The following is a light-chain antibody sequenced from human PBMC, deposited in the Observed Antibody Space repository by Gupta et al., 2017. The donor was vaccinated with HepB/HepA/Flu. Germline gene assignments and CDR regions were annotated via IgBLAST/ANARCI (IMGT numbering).Light chain of an antibody. J-gene: IGKJ2*02. Sequence: TQSPLSLPVTPGEPASISCRSSQSLLQSNGYDYLDWYLQKPGQSPQLLIYLGSNRASGVPDRFSGSGSGTDFTLKISRVEAEDVGVYYCMQALQTPRIFGQGTKMEIK. CDR1: QSLLQSNGYDY. V-gene: IGKV2-28*01. CDR3: MQALQTPRI. CDR2: LGS.